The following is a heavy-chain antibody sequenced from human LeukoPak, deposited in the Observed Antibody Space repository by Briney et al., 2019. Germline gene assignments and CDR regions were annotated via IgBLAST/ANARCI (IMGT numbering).Heavy chain of an antibody. CDR2: ISGSGGST. CDR3: AKDYGGKLRAFDY. V-gene: IGHV3-23*01. J-gene: IGHJ4*02. CDR1: GFTFSSHA. D-gene: IGHD4-23*01. Sequence: PGGSLRLSCAASGFTFSSHAMSWVRQAPGKGLEWVPAISGSGGSTYYADSVKGRFTISRDNSKNTLYLQMNSLRAEDTAVYYCAKDYGGKLRAFDYWGQGTLVTVSS.